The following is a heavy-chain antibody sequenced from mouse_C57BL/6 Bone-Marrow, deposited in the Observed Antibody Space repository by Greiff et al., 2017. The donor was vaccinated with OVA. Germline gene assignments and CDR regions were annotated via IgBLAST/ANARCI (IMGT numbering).Heavy chain of an antibody. V-gene: IGHV14-4*01. CDR3: TTGVVHFDY. Sequence: EVQLQQSGAELVRPGASVKLSCTASGFNIKDDYMHWLKQRPEQGLEWIGWIDPENGDTAYASKFQGKATITADTSSNTAYLQLSSLTSEDTAVYYCTTGVVHFDYWGQGTTLTVSS. CDR1: GFNIKDDY. CDR2: IDPENGDT. J-gene: IGHJ2*01. D-gene: IGHD1-1*01.